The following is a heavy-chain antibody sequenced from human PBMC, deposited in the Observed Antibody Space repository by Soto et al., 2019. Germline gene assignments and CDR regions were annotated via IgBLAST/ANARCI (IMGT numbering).Heavy chain of an antibody. CDR1: GFTVSSNY. Sequence: EVQLVESGGGLVQPGGSLRLSCAASGFTVSSNYMSWVRQAPGKGLEWVSVIYSGGSTYYADSVKGRFTISRHNSKNTLYLQMNSLRAEDTAVYYCAREATVAGTGVWYFDIWGRGTLVTVSS. CDR2: IYSGGST. V-gene: IGHV3-53*04. D-gene: IGHD6-19*01. J-gene: IGHJ2*01. CDR3: AREATVAGTGVWYFDI.